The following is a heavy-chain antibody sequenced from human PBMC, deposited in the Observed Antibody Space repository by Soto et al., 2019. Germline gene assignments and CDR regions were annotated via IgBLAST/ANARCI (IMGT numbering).Heavy chain of an antibody. CDR2: ISGSGGSI. CDR3: AKDSLKNVYGDSLDY. D-gene: IGHD4-17*01. Sequence: EVQLLESGGGLVQPGGSLRLSCAASGFTFSSYAMSWVRQAPGKELEWVSAISGSGGSIYYADSVKGRFTISRDNSKNTLYLQMNSLRAEDTAVYYCAKDSLKNVYGDSLDYWGQGTLVTVSS. CDR1: GFTFSSYA. J-gene: IGHJ4*02. V-gene: IGHV3-23*01.